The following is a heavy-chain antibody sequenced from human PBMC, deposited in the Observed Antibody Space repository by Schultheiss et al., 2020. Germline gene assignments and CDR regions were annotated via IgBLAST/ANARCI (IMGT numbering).Heavy chain of an antibody. J-gene: IGHJ6*03. V-gene: IGHV3-30*03. CDR3: ARTFWSGYFHYYYYMDV. Sequence: GESLKISCAASGFTFSSYGMHWVRQAPGKGLEWVAVISYDGSSKYYADSVKGRFTISRDNAKNSLYLQMNSLRAEDTAVYYCARTFWSGYFHYYYYMDVWGKGTTVTVSS. CDR1: GFTFSSYG. D-gene: IGHD3-3*01. CDR2: ISYDGSSK.